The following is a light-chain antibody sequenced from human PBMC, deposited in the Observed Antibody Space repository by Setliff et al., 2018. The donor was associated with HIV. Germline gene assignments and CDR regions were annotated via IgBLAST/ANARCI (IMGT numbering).Light chain of an antibody. CDR1: SSDVGLYNF. V-gene: IGLV2-14*01. CDR3: SSFRTSRKFV. J-gene: IGLJ1*01. Sequence: QSALAQPASVSGSPGQSITISCTGTSSDVGLYNFVSWYQQHPGKVPKLIIYDATNRPSGISHRLSGAKSGNTASLTISGLQADDEADYHCSSFRTSRKFVFGTGTKVTVL. CDR2: DAT.